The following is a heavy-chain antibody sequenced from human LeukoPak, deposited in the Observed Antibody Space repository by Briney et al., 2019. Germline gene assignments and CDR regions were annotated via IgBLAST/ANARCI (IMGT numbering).Heavy chain of an antibody. V-gene: IGHV6-1*01. CDR3: ARALMTRVTTFVWDNWFDP. Sequence: SQTLSLTFAISGDSVSSNSAAWNWLRQSPSRGLEWLGRTYYRSKWYNDYAVSVKSRVTINPDTSKNQFSMQLNSVTPEDTAVYYCARALMTRVTTFVWDNWFDPWGQGTLVTVSS. CDR2: TYYRSKWYN. D-gene: IGHD4-17*01. J-gene: IGHJ5*02. CDR1: GDSVSSNSAA.